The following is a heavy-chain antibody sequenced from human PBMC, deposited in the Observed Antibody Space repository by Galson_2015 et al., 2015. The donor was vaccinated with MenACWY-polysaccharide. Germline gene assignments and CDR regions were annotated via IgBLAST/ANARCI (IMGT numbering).Heavy chain of an antibody. CDR3: AREPPYSGYTRKSLDI. J-gene: IGHJ3*02. V-gene: IGHV4-31*03. Sequence: TLSLTCTVSGASINSGGYFWSWIRQHPGKGLEWIGNIYYTALTDYNPSLRSRITIPVDTSRNQFSLNLTSVTAADTAVYYCAREPPYSGYTRKSLDIWGQGTMVTVSA. D-gene: IGHD5-12*01. CDR1: GASINSGGYF. CDR2: IYYTALT.